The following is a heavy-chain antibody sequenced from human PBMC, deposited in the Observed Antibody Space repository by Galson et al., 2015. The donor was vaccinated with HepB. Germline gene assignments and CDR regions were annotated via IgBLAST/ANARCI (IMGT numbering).Heavy chain of an antibody. CDR3: AGRYSSSSRAGDY. Sequence: IRQPPGKGLEWIGEINHSGSTNYNPSLKSRVTISVDTSKNQFSLKLSSVTAADTAVYYCAGRYSSSSRAGDYWGQGTLVTVSS. V-gene: IGHV4-34*01. D-gene: IGHD6-6*01. J-gene: IGHJ4*02. CDR2: INHSGST.